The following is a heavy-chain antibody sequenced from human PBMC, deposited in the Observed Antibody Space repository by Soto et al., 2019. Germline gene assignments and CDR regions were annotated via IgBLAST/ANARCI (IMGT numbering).Heavy chain of an antibody. V-gene: IGHV3-7*05. D-gene: IGHD6-13*01. J-gene: IGHJ4*02. CDR1: GFTFSNYW. CDR2: INQDGSVK. Sequence: PGGSLRLSCAASGFTFSNYWMTWVRQAPGKGLEWVVNINQDGSVKYYVDSVKGRLTVSRDNAKNSLYMQMNSLRAEDTAVYYCARIGYSSSSLDYWGPGTLVTVSS. CDR3: ARIGYSSSSLDY.